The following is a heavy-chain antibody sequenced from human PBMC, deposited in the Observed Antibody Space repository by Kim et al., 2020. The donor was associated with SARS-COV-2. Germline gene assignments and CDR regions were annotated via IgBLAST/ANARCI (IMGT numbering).Heavy chain of an antibody. Sequence: GGSLRLSCVASGFTFSSYSMNWVRQATGKGLEWVSSISSSSSYIYYADSVKGRFTISRDNAKNSLYLQMNSLRAEDTAVYYCARATLRYSSRGTGAFDIWGQGTMVTVSS. J-gene: IGHJ3*02. D-gene: IGHD6-13*01. CDR1: GFTFSSYS. CDR3: ARATLRYSSRGTGAFDI. CDR2: ISSSSSYI. V-gene: IGHV3-21*01.